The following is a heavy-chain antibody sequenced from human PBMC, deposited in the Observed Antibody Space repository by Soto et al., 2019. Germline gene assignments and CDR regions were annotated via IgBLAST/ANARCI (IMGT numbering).Heavy chain of an antibody. D-gene: IGHD2-2*01. Sequence: PSETLCLRCTVVGGSISNLYWRWIRQPPGKGLEWIGYIYYSGSTNYNPSLKSRVTISVDTSKNRFSLKLSSVTAADTAVYYCERVSSEYQLLLSDIWFDPWGQGTLVTVSS. CDR1: GGSISNLY. CDR3: ERVSSEYQLLLSDIWFDP. J-gene: IGHJ5*02. CDR2: IYYSGST. V-gene: IGHV4-59*01.